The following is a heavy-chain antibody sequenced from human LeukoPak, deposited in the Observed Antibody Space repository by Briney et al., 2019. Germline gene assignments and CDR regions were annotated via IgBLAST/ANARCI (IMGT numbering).Heavy chain of an antibody. CDR3: AKTSYDSSGYYYFDY. D-gene: IGHD3-22*01. Sequence: GGSLRLSCAASGFTFSSYAMSWVRQAPGKGLEWVSAISGSGGSTYYADSVKGRFTISRDNSKNTLYLQMNSPRAEDTAVYYCAKTSYDSSGYYYFDYWGQGTLVTVSS. CDR2: ISGSGGST. J-gene: IGHJ4*02. V-gene: IGHV3-23*01. CDR1: GFTFSSYA.